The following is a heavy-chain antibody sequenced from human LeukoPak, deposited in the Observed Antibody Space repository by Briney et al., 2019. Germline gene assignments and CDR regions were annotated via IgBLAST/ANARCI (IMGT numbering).Heavy chain of an antibody. D-gene: IGHD3-22*01. CDR1: GYTFTNYD. V-gene: IGHV1-8*01. CDR2: MNPNSGNT. Sequence: ASVKVSCKASGYTFTNYDINWVRQATGQGLEWMGWMNPNSGNTGYARKFQGRVTMTRNTSISTAYMELNSLTSEDTAVYYCASDTSHTGGYYYREDAFDVWGQGTMVTVSS. J-gene: IGHJ3*01. CDR3: ASDTSHTGGYYYREDAFDV.